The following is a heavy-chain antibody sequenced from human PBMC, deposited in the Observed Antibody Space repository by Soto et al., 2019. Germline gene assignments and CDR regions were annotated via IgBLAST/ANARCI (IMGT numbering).Heavy chain of an antibody. V-gene: IGHV3-21*01. J-gene: IGHJ6*03. CDR2: ISSSSRYI. CDR3: ASTPEAGLIYYYYYMDV. Sequence: EVQLVESGGGLVKPGGSLRLSCAASGFTFSSYSMNWVRQAPEKGLEWVSYISSSSRYIYYADSGKGRFTISRDNAKNSLYLQMNSLRAEDTAVYYCASTPEAGLIYYYYYMDVWGKGTTVTVSS. CDR1: GFTFSSYS.